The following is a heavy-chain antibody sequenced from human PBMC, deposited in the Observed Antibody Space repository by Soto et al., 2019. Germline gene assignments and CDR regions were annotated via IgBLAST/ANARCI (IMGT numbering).Heavy chain of an antibody. V-gene: IGHV3-15*07. D-gene: IGHD3-22*01. CDR2: IKRKTDGGTT. CDR1: GFTFSNAW. Sequence: GGSLRLSCAASGFTFSNAWINWVRQAPGKGLEWVGRIKRKTDGGTTDFAAPVKGRFAISRDDSKNMVYLQMNSLKTGDTGIYYCTTDSYSNMIVVRFEYWGHGTLVTVSS. J-gene: IGHJ4*01. CDR3: TTDSYSNMIVVRFEY.